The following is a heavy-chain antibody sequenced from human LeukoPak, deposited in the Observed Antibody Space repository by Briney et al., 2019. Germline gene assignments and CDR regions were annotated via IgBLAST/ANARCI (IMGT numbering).Heavy chain of an antibody. CDR2: IQSDSGDT. V-gene: IGHV1-2*02. D-gene: IGHD3-16*02. Sequence: GASVKVSCKTTGYTFTGYHLHWVRQAPGQGLEWMAWIQSDSGDTNYAQKFQGRVTVTRDKFTRTSYIEVDRLSSDDTAVYYCARDLMGDLYTFFDYWGQGTLVTVSS. CDR1: GYTFTGYH. J-gene: IGHJ4*02. CDR3: ARDLMGDLYTFFDY.